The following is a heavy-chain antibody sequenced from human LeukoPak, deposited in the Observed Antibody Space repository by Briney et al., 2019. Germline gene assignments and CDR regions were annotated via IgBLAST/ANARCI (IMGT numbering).Heavy chain of an antibody. Sequence: GGSLRLSCAASGFTFSSYAMHWVRQAPGKGLEWVAVISYDGSNKYYADSVKGRFTISRDNSKNTLYLQMNSLRAEDTAVYYCARDPAGPLLWFGELISGMDVWGQGTTVTVSS. CDR3: ARDPAGPLLWFGELISGMDV. J-gene: IGHJ6*02. D-gene: IGHD3-10*01. CDR1: GFTFSSYA. V-gene: IGHV3-30-3*01. CDR2: ISYDGSNK.